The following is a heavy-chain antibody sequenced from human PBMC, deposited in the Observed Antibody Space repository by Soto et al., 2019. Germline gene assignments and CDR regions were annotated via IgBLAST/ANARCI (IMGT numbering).Heavy chain of an antibody. V-gene: IGHV3-21*01. D-gene: IGHD6-6*01. Sequence: VGSLRLSCAASGFTFSDYNMNWVRQAPGKGLEWVSSISSGSTYIYYADSVKGRFTISRDNAKNSLYLQMNSLRAEDTAVYYCAKEYSSSSWDVDYWGQGTLVTVSS. CDR3: AKEYSSSSWDVDY. CDR1: GFTFSDYN. CDR2: ISSGSTYI. J-gene: IGHJ4*02.